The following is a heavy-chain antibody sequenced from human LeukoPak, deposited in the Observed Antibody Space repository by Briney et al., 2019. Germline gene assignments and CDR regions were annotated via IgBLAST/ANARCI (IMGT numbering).Heavy chain of an antibody. CDR2: IIPIFGTA. CDR1: GGTFSSYA. D-gene: IGHD1-26*01. J-gene: IGHJ3*02. Sequence: SVKVSCKASGGTFSSYAISWVRQAPGQGLEWMGGIIPIFGTANYAQKFQGRVTIATDESTSTAYMELSSLRSEDTAVYYCARAGIVGAKKAFDIWGQGTMVTVSS. CDR3: ARAGIVGAKKAFDI. V-gene: IGHV1-69*05.